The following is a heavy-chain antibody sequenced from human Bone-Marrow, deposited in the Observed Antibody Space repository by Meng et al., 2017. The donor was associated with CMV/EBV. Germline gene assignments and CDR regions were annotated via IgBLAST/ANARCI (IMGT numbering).Heavy chain of an antibody. Sequence: ESLKISCTVSGGSISSYYWSWIRQPPGKGLEWIGYVYYSGSTNYNAALKSRVTISVDTSKNQTPLTLSSVTAAGTAVYYCARAPYSRSWGGWFDPWGQGTLVTVSS. CDR1: GGSISSYY. J-gene: IGHJ5*02. CDR2: VYYSGST. D-gene: IGHD6-13*01. CDR3: ARAPYSRSWGGWFDP. V-gene: IGHV4-59*01.